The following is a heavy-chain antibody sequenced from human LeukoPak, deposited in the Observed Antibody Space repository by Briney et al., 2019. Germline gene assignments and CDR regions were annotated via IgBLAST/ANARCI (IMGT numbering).Heavy chain of an antibody. Sequence: SVKVSCKASGGTFSSYAISWVRQAPGQGLEWMGGIIPIFGTANYAQKFQGRVTITTDESTSTAYMELSSLRSEDTAVYYCARGIVVVTATPRTTFDYWGQGTLVTVSS. D-gene: IGHD2-21*02. CDR1: GGTFSSYA. V-gene: IGHV1-69*05. CDR2: IIPIFGTA. J-gene: IGHJ4*02. CDR3: ARGIVVVTATPRTTFDY.